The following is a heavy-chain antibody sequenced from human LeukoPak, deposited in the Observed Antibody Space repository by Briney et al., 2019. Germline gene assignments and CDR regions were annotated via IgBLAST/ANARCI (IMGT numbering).Heavy chain of an antibody. D-gene: IGHD3-10*01. V-gene: IGHV4-39*01. CDR2: IYYSGST. CDR3: ARRIREMNDAFDI. Sequence: PSETLSLTCTVSGGSISSSSYYWGWIRQPPGKGLEWIGSIYYSGSTCYNPSLKSRVTISVDTSKNQFSLKLSSVTAADTAVYYCARRIREMNDAFDIWGQGTMVTVSS. CDR1: GGSISSSSYY. J-gene: IGHJ3*02.